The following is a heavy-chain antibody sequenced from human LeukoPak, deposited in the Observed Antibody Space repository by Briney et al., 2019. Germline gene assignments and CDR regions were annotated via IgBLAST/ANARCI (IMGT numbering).Heavy chain of an antibody. CDR3: AGLYGSGSYYNVAYYFDY. CDR1: GDSVSSNSAA. D-gene: IGHD3-10*01. Sequence: SQTLSLTCAISGDSVSSNSAAWNWIRQSPSRGLESLGRTYYRSKWYNDYAVSVKSRITINPDTSKNQFSLQLNSVTPEDTAVYYCAGLYGSGSYYNVAYYFDYWGQGTLVTVSS. CDR2: TYYRSKWYN. V-gene: IGHV6-1*01. J-gene: IGHJ4*02.